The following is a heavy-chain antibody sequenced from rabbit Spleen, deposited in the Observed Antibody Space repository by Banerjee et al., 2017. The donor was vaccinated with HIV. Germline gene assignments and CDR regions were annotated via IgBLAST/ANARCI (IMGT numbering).Heavy chain of an antibody. D-gene: IGHD4-1*01. CDR3: VKDGRSLSSGWGGDL. CDR2: IDVIGSGST. CDR1: GFSFSSGYD. V-gene: IGHV1S45*01. J-gene: IGHJ4*01. Sequence: QEQLVESGGGLVKPGASLTLICTASGFSFSSGYDMSWVRQAPGKGLEWIACIDVIGSGSTYYASWAKGRFTISKTSSTTVTLQMTSLTAADTATYFCVKDGRSLSSGWGGDLWGPGTLVTVS.